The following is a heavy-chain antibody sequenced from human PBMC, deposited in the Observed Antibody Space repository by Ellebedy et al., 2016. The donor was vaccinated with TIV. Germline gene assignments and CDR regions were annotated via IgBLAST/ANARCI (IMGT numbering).Heavy chain of an antibody. CDR2: IYWDDDK. CDR3: AHKYGDYFLGYFDY. J-gene: IGHJ4*02. V-gene: IGHV2-5*02. D-gene: IGHD4-17*01. CDR1: GFALSTSGVG. Sequence: SGPTLVKPTQTLTLTCTFSGFALSTSGVGVGWVRQPPGKSLEWLALIYWDDDKLYSSSLKSRLTITKDTSKNQVVLTMTNMDPVDTATYYCAHKYGDYFLGYFDYWGQGTLVTVSS.